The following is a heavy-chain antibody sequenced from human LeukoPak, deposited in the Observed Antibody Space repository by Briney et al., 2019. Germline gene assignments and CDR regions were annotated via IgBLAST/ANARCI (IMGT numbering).Heavy chain of an antibody. CDR3: ASFIGGSYSHFDY. Sequence: GGSLRLSCAASGFTFSRYWMSWVRQAPGKGREWVANIKQDGREKSYVYSVRGRFTISRDNAENSLYLQMSSLRAEDTAVYYCASFIGGSYSHFDYWGQGTLVSVSS. V-gene: IGHV3-7*05. D-gene: IGHD1-26*01. CDR1: GFTFSRYW. J-gene: IGHJ4*02. CDR2: IKQDGREK.